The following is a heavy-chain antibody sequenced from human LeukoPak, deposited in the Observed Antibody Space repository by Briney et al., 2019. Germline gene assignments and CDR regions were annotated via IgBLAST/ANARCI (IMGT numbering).Heavy chain of an antibody. CDR2: ISSGSSYI. V-gene: IGHV3-21*01. J-gene: IGHJ4*02. D-gene: IGHD4-17*01. Sequence: GGSLRLSCAASGSTFSSYSMNWVRQAPGKRLEWVSSISSGSSYIYYADSVKGRFTISRDNAKNSPYLQMNSLSAEDTAVYYCARDRGDYGVNFDYWGQGTLVTVSS. CDR1: GSTFSSYS. CDR3: ARDRGDYGVNFDY.